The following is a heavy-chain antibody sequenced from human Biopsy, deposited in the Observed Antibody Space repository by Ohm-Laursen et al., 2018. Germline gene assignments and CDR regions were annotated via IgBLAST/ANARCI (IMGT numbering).Heavy chain of an antibody. V-gene: IGHV1-24*01. J-gene: IGHJ4*02. CDR3: AADINVWNVNY. D-gene: IGHD1-1*01. Sequence: SVKVSCKVSGYTLTELSMHWVRQAPGKGLEWMGGFAPENGKTVYAQSFQARVSMTEDTSTDTAYMELRSLRSEDTAVYYCAADINVWNVNYWGQGTQVTVSS. CDR1: GYTLTELS. CDR2: FAPENGKT.